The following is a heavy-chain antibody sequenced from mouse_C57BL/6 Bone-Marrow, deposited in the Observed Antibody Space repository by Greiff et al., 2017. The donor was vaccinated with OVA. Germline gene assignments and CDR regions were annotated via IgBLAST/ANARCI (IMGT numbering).Heavy chain of an antibody. J-gene: IGHJ3*01. V-gene: IGHV1-50*01. CDR1: GYPFTSYW. CDR2: IDPSDGYT. D-gene: IGHD4-1*01. CDR3: AGWEFAY. Sequence: QVQLQQPGAELVKPGASVKLSCKASGYPFTSYWIQWVKQRPGQGLEWIGEIDPSDGYTNYNQKFKGKATVTVDTSASTANMQLSSLTSEDSAVYYCAGWEFAYWGQGTLVTVSA.